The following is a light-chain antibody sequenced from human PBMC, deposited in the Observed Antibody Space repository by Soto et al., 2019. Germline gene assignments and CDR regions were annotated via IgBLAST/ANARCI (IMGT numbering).Light chain of an antibody. CDR1: QSVSRDY. Sequence: EIVLTQSPDTLSLSPGERATLSCRASQSVSRDYLVWYQQKPGQAPRLLIYGASSRATGIPDRFSGSGSGTDFTLTISRLEPEDFAVYYCQQYGSSLIFGQGTRLEI. V-gene: IGKV3-20*01. CDR2: GAS. J-gene: IGKJ5*01. CDR3: QQYGSSLI.